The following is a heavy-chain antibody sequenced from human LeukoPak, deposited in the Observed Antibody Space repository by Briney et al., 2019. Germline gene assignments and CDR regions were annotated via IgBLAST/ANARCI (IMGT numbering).Heavy chain of an antibody. CDR3: ARGNSSGTVFDY. CDR1: GGSFSGYY. CDR2: INHSGST. Sequence: PSETLSLTCAVYGGSFSGYYWCWIRQPPGKGLEWIGEINHSGSTNYNPSLKSRVTISVDTSKNQFSLKLSSVTAADTAVYYCARGNSSGTVFDYWGQGTLVTVSS. V-gene: IGHV4-34*01. J-gene: IGHJ4*02. D-gene: IGHD3-22*01.